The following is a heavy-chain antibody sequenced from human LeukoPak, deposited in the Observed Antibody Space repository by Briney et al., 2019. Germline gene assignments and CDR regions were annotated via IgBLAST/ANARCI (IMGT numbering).Heavy chain of an antibody. CDR3: ARGDSSGWPDAFDI. Sequence: SETLSLTCTVSGGSISSDNWSWIRQPPGKGLEWIGYIYYSGSTNYNPSLKSRVTISVDTSKNQFSLKLSSVTAADTAVYYCARGDSSGWPDAFDIWGQGTMVTVSS. J-gene: IGHJ3*02. V-gene: IGHV4-59*12. D-gene: IGHD6-19*01. CDR2: IYYSGST. CDR1: GGSISSDN.